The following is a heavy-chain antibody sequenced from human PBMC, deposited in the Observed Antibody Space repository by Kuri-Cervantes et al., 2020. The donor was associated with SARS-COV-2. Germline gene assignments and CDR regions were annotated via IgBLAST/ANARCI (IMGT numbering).Heavy chain of an antibody. Sequence: GESLKISCAASGITFSTYAMSWVRQAPGKGLEWVSGIRGSGGSTHYADSVKGRFTISRDNSKNTLYLQMNSLRAEDTAVYYCTTDRVYDYVWGSYRLVDYWGRGPLVTVSS. CDR1: GITFSTYA. V-gene: IGHV3-23*01. D-gene: IGHD3-16*02. CDR3: TTDRVYDYVWGSYRLVDY. CDR2: IRGSGGST. J-gene: IGHJ4*02.